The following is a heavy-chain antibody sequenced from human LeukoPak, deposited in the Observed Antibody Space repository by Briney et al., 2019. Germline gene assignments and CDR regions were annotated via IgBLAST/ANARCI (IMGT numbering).Heavy chain of an antibody. CDR3: AKDSLGYSYGWDDAFDI. V-gene: IGHV3-30*02. Sequence: GGSLRLSCAASGFTFSSYGMHWVRQAPGKGLEWVAFIRYDGSKKYYADSVKGRFTISRDNSKNTLYLQMNSLRAEDTAVYYCAKDSLGYSYGWDDAFDIWGQGTMVTVSS. CDR2: IRYDGSKK. CDR1: GFTFSSYG. D-gene: IGHD5-18*01. J-gene: IGHJ3*02.